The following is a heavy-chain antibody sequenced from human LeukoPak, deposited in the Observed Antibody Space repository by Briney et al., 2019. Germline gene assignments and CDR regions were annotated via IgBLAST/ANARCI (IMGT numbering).Heavy chain of an antibody. CDR3: ARGYALYSGRYIDFDY. Sequence: GASVKVSCKASGYTFTSYGISWVRQAPGQGLEWMGWINPNNGGTNYAQKFQGRVTMTRDTSISTAYMELSRLRSDDTAVYYCARGYALYSGRYIDFDYWGQGTLVTV. V-gene: IGHV1-2*02. J-gene: IGHJ4*02. D-gene: IGHD1-26*01. CDR1: GYTFTSYG. CDR2: INPNNGGT.